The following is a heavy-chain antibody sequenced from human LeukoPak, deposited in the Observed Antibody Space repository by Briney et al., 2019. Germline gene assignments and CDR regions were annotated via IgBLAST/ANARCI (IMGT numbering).Heavy chain of an antibody. Sequence: PSETLSLTCTVSGGSIRSYYWSWIRQPPGKGLEWIGYIYYSGSTNYNPSLKSRVTISVDTSKNQFSLKLSSVTAADTAVYYCARSYYYDSSGYYFDAFDIWGQGTMVTVSS. CDR2: IYYSGST. CDR1: GGSIRSYY. D-gene: IGHD3-22*01. CDR3: ARSYYYDSSGYYFDAFDI. V-gene: IGHV4-59*01. J-gene: IGHJ3*02.